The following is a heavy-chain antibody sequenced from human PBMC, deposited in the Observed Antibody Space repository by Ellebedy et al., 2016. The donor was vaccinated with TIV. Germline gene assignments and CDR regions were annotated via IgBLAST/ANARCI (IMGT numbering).Heavy chain of an antibody. CDR3: VRNIEVPPAVGENNFDY. CDR1: GFTLSDHY. CDR2: ISTSSTTI. J-gene: IGHJ4*02. Sequence: GESLKISCAASGFTLSDHYMDWVRQAPGKGLEWVSYISTSSTTIYYADSVKGRFTISRDDATNSVYLQMNSLRVEDTAVYYCVRNIEVPPAVGENNFDYWGQGTLVTVSS. V-gene: IGHV3-11*01. D-gene: IGHD2-2*01.